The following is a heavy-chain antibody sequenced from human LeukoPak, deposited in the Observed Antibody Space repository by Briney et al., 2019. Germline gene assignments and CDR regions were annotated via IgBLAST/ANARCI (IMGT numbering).Heavy chain of an antibody. V-gene: IGHV4-34*01. Sequence: SETLSLTCAVYGGSFSGYYWSWIRKPPGKGLDRIGEINHSGSTNYNPSLTSRVTISVETSKIPFSLNLSSGTAAGMAVYYCARGLWTTVTTPFDYWGQGTLVTVSS. CDR1: GGSFSGYY. CDR2: INHSGST. CDR3: ARGLWTTVTTPFDY. J-gene: IGHJ4*02. D-gene: IGHD4-17*01.